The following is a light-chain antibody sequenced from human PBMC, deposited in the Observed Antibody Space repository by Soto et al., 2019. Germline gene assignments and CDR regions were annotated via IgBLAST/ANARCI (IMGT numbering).Light chain of an antibody. CDR1: QSVSSN. CDR2: GAS. V-gene: IGKV3-15*01. J-gene: IGKJ5*01. CDR3: QHRSIWPVS. Sequence: EIVITQAPATLSGSPGERATPSWGASQSVSSNLAWYQQKPGQAPRLLIYGASTRATGIPARFSGSGSGTEFTLTIGSLQSEDFAVYYCQHRSIWPVSFGQGTRLEIK.